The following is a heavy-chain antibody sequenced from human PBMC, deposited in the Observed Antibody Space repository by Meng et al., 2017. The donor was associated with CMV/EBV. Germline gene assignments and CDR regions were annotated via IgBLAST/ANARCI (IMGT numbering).Heavy chain of an antibody. J-gene: IGHJ6*02. CDR3: ARGDYSGYDRPGYGMDV. D-gene: IGHD5-12*01. V-gene: IGHV1-46*01. CDR1: GYTFTSYC. Sequence: ASVKVSCKASGYTFTSYCMHWVRQAPGQGLEWMGIINPSGGSTSYAQKFQGRVTMTRDTSTSTVYMELSSLRSEDTAVYYCARGDYSGYDRPGYGMDVWGQGTTVTVSS. CDR2: INPSGGST.